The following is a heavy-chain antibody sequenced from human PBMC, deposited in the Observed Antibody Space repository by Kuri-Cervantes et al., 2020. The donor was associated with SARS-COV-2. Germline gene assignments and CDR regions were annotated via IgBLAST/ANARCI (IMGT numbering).Heavy chain of an antibody. V-gene: IGHV3-30*02. J-gene: IGHJ3*02. CDR3: ARGQENSGSFRSMGIGAFDI. CDR2: ILYDGSNK. CDR1: GFTVSSNY. D-gene: IGHD1-26*01. Sequence: GGSLRLSCAASGFTVSSNYMGWVRQAPGKGLEWVAFILYDGSNKYYADSVKGRFTISRDNSKNTLYLQMNSLRAEDTAVYYCARGQENSGSFRSMGIGAFDIWGQGTMVTVSS.